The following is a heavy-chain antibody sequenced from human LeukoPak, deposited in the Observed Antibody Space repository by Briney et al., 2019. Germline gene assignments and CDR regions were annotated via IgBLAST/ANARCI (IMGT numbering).Heavy chain of an antibody. CDR2: IYYSGSA. V-gene: IGHV4-39*07. CDR1: GGSISSSSYY. CDR3: ARVGDTAMAI. J-gene: IGHJ4*02. Sequence: PSETLSLTCTVSGGSISSSSYYWGWIRQPPGKGLEWIGSIYYSGSAYYNPSLKSRVTISVDTSKNQFSLKLSSVTAADTAVYYCARVGDTAMAIWGQGTLVTVSS. D-gene: IGHD5-18*01.